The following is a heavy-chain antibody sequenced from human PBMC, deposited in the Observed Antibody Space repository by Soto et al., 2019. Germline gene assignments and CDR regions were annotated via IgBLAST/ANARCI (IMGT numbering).Heavy chain of an antibody. CDR2: FDPSDSYT. CDR3: SRHGPARERATLNTFDY. CDR1: GYSFTSYW. J-gene: IGHJ4*02. V-gene: IGHV5-10-1*01. D-gene: IGHD5-12*01. Sequence: GESLKISCQGSGYSFTSYWITWVRQMRGKGLEWMWRFDPSDSYTNYSPSFQGHVTISADKSISTAYLQWSSLKASDTAMYYCSRHGPARERATLNTFDYWGQGTLVTFSS.